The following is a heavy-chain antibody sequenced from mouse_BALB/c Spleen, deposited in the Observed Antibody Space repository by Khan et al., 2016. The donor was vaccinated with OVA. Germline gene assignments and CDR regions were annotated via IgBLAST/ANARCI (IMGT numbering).Heavy chain of an antibody. J-gene: IGHJ1*01. V-gene: IGHV9-3-1*01. CDR1: GYPFTNYG. Sequence: QIQLVQSGPEVKKPGETVKISCKASGYPFTNYGVNWVKQSPGKALKWMGWINTYTGEPTYADDFKGRFAFSLETSASTAYLQINNLKNEDTATYFCASGGYWYFDVWGAGTTVTVSS. D-gene: IGHD1-1*02. CDR3: ASGGYWYFDV. CDR2: INTYTGEP.